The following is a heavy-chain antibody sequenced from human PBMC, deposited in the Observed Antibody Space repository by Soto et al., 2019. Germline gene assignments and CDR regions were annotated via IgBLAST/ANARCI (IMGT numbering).Heavy chain of an antibody. CDR1: GGSISSSSYY. V-gene: IGHV4-31*03. CDR3: ARYSGYESKNWFDP. CDR2: IYHSGST. D-gene: IGHD5-12*01. Sequence: PSETLSLTCTVSGGSISSSSYYWGWIRQPPGKGLEWIGNIYHSGSTFYNPSLKSRVTISLDTSKNQFSLNLSSVTAADTAVYYCARYSGYESKNWFDPWGQGTLVTVSS. J-gene: IGHJ5*02.